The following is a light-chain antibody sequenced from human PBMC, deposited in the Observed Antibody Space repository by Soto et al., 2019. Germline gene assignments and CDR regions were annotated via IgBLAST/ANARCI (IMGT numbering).Light chain of an antibody. J-gene: IGKJ5*01. CDR2: AAS. CDR3: QQLNSYPIT. Sequence: DIQLTHSPSFLSASVGDRVTITCRASQGFSSDLAWYQQKPGKAPKLLIYAASTLQSGVPSRFSGSGSGTEFTLTISSLQPEDFATYSCQQLNSYPITFGQGTRLEIK. CDR1: QGFSSD. V-gene: IGKV1-9*01.